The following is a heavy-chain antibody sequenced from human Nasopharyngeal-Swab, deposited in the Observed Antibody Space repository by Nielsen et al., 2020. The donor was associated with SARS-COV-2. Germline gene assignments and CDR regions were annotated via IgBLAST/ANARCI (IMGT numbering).Heavy chain of an antibody. V-gene: IGHV3-49*03. Sequence: GGSLRLSCTASGFTFGDYAMSWFRQASGKGLEWVGFIRSKAFGGTTEYAASVKGRFTISRDDSKSIAYLQMNSLRAEDTAVYYCAREVSTGWYRGAAFDIWGQGTMVTVSS. CDR2: IRSKAFGGTT. D-gene: IGHD6-19*01. CDR3: AREVSTGWYRGAAFDI. J-gene: IGHJ3*02. CDR1: GFTFGDYA.